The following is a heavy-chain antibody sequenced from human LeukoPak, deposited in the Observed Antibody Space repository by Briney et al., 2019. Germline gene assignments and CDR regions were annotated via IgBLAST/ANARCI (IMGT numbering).Heavy chain of an antibody. CDR1: GGSISSYY. Sequence: SETLSLTCTVSGGSISSYYWSWIRQPPGKGLEWIGYIYYSGSTNYNPSLKSRVTISVDTSKNQFSLKLSSVTAADTAVYYCARDGVSSIAARPRLVDSWFDSWGQGTLVTVSS. J-gene: IGHJ5*01. D-gene: IGHD6-6*01. CDR3: ARDGVSSIAARPRLVDSWFDS. CDR2: IYYSGST. V-gene: IGHV4-59*01.